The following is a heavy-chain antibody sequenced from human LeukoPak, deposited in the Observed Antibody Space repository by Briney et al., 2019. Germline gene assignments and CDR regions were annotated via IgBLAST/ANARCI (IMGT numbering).Heavy chain of an antibody. V-gene: IGHV1-46*01. D-gene: IGHD1-14*01. J-gene: IGHJ6*02. CDR1: GYTFTSYY. CDR3: EREWVEETAYYYYGMDV. Sequence: ASVKVSCKASGYTFTSYYMHWVRQAPGQGLEWMGIINPSGGSTSYAQKFQGRVTMTRDTSTSTVYMELSSLRSEDTAVYYCEREWVEETAYYYYGMDVWGQGTTVTVSS. CDR2: INPSGGST.